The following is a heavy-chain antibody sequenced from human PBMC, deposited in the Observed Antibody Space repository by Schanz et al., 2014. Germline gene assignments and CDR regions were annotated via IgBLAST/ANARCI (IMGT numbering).Heavy chain of an antibody. Sequence: VQLQESSPGLVTPSETLSLTCTVSGASMLSYYWTWFRQPPGKGLEWIGSVYYGGGADYNLGSTDYKPSPQPRVALAADKSKSPFSLSPPSLTAAATAVYYVARSPRRARYLDSWGQGSLVPVSS. J-gene: IGHJ4*02. CDR1: GASMLSYY. CDR3: ARSPRRARYLDS. CDR2: VYYGGGADYNLGST. D-gene: IGHD5-12*01. V-gene: IGHV4-59*03.